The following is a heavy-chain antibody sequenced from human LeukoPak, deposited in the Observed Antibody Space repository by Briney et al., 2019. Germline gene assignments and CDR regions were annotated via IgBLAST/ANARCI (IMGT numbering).Heavy chain of an antibody. CDR1: GFTFSSYA. D-gene: IGHD5-24*01. CDR3: ARVARRDGYNPDY. J-gene: IGHJ4*02. V-gene: IGHV3-21*01. CDR2: ISSSSSYI. Sequence: PGGSLRLSCAASGFTFSSYAMNWVRQAPGKGLEWVSSISSSSSYIYYADSVKGRFTISRDNAKNSLYLQMNSLRAEDTTVYYCARVARRDGYNPDYWGQGTLVTVSS.